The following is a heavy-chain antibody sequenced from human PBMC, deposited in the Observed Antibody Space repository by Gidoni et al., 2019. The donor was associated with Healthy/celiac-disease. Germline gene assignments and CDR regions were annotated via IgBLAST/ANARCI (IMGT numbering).Heavy chain of an antibody. D-gene: IGHD6-19*01. J-gene: IGHJ4*02. CDR1: GYRFTSYW. CDR3: ARHGRYSSGWEGYYFDY. V-gene: IGHV5-51*01. CDR2: IYPGDSDT. Sequence: EVQLGQSGAAVKKPGESLKISCKGSGYRFTSYWIGWVRQMHGKGLEWMGIIYPGDSDTRYSPSFQGQVTISADKSISTAYLQWSSLKASDTAMYYCARHGRYSSGWEGYYFDYWGQGTLVTVSS.